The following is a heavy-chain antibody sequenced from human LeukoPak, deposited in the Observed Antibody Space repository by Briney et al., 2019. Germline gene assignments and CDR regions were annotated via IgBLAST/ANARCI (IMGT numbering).Heavy chain of an antibody. Sequence: GGSLRLSCAAAGFTFSSYGMHWVRQAPGKGLEWVAFIRYDGSNKYYADSVKGRFTISRDNSKNTLYLQMNSLRAEDTAVYYCAKEGAVDYDFWSGYSYWGQGTLVTVSS. V-gene: IGHV3-30*02. CDR1: GFTFSSYG. J-gene: IGHJ4*02. CDR2: IRYDGSNK. CDR3: AKEGAVDYDFWSGYSY. D-gene: IGHD3-3*01.